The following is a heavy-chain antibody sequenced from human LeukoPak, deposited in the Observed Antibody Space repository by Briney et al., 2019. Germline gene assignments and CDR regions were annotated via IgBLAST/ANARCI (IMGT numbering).Heavy chain of an antibody. D-gene: IGHD3-16*01. Sequence: ASVTVSCTASGYTFTHYGISWVRQAPGQGLAWMGWISAYNGNTNYSQKLQGRVNITTDTSMSTAYMELRSLRSDGTAVEYRASRCSGGLGDSTLDYWGQGTLVAVSS. CDR1: GYTFTHYG. V-gene: IGHV1-18*01. CDR2: ISAYNGNT. J-gene: IGHJ4*02. CDR3: ASRCSGGLGDSTLDY.